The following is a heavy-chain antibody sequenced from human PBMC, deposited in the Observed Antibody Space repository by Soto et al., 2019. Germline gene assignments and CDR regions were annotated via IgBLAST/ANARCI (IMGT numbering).Heavy chain of an antibody. CDR2: IHHSAST. CDR1: GGSISSSNW. D-gene: IGHD3-22*01. V-gene: IGHV4-4*02. Sequence: SETLSLTCTVSGGSISSSNWWTWVRQPPGKGLEWIGEIHHSASTSHNPSLKSRVTISVDKSKNQFSLKLNSVTAADTAVYYCAREADSYYGVDVWGQGTTVTVSS. CDR3: AREADSYYGVDV. J-gene: IGHJ6*02.